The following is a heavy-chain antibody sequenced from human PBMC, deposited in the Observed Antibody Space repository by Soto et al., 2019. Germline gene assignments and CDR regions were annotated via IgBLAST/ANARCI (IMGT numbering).Heavy chain of an antibody. Sequence: SETLSLTCTVSGGSISSGGYSWSWIRQPPGKGLEWIGYIYHSGSTYYNPSLKSRVTISVDRSKNQFSLKLSSVTAADTAVYYCARGRVLYYYDSSGSSNDAFDIWGQGTMVTVSS. CDR2: IYHSGST. D-gene: IGHD3-22*01. CDR3: ARGRVLYYYDSSGSSNDAFDI. CDR1: GGSISSGGYS. J-gene: IGHJ3*02. V-gene: IGHV4-30-2*01.